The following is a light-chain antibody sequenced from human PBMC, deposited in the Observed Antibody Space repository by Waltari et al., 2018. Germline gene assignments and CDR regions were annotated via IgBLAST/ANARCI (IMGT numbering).Light chain of an antibody. CDR3: AAWDDSLNGWV. J-gene: IGLJ3*02. Sequence: QSVLTQPPSASGTPRQRVTISCSGSSSNIGSYTVNWYQQLPGTAPKLLIYDNNRRPSEVPDRFSGSKSGTSASLAISGLQSEDEAEYYCAAWDDSLNGWVFGGGSKLTVL. V-gene: IGLV1-44*01. CDR2: DNN. CDR1: SSNIGSYT.